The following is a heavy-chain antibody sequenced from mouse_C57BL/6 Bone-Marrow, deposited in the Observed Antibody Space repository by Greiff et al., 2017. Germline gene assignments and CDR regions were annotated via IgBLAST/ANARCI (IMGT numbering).Heavy chain of an antibody. J-gene: IGHJ1*03. CDR3: AKFLGLWYFDV. CDR1: GFSLTSYG. CDR2: IWGDGST. Sequence: VQGVESGPGLVAPSQSLSITCTASGFSLTSYGVSWVRQPPGKGLEWLGVIWGDGSTNHHSALISRLSISKDNSKSHVFLKLNRLQTDDTATYYCAKFLGLWYFDVWGTGTTVTVSS. V-gene: IGHV2-3*01. D-gene: IGHD4-1*01.